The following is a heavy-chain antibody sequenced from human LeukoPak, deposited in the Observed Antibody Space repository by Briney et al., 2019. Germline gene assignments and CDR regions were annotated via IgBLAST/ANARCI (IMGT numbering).Heavy chain of an antibody. CDR1: GFSFGSYP. D-gene: IGHD6-6*01. CDR3: ARDSSHYLGSSDY. V-gene: IGHV3-23*01. J-gene: IGHJ4*02. Sequence: GGSLRLSCVVSGFSFGSYPMSWVRQAPGKGLEWVSVISETGDVTHYADSMKGRFTFSRDNIKNTLNLQMNSLRAEDTAIYYCARDSSHYLGSSDYWGQGTLVTVSS. CDR2: ISETGDVT.